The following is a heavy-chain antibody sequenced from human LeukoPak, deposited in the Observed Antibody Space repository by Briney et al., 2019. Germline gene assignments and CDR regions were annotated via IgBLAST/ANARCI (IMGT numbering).Heavy chain of an antibody. J-gene: IGHJ4*02. CDR3: ARDRGYGDYGDFDY. Sequence: SVKVSCKASGGTFSSYAISWVRQDPGQGLEWMGRIIPIFGTANYAQKFQGRVTITPDESTSTAYMELSSLRSEDTAVYYCARDRGYGDYGDFDYWGQGTLVTVSS. CDR2: IIPIFGTA. V-gene: IGHV1-69*15. D-gene: IGHD4-17*01. CDR1: GGTFSSYA.